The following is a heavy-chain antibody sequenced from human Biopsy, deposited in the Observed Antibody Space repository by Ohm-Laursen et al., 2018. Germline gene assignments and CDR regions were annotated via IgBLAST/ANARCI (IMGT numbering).Heavy chain of an antibody. J-gene: IGHJ4*02. CDR1: SYTFTDYN. D-gene: IGHD2-8*01. CDR3: ARDPLNGHKHFDY. CDR2: INCKTGAT. Sequence: SVKVSCKASSYTFTDYNIHWMRQAPGQGLEWLGYINCKTGATNYAQKFQGTVTMTRDTSISTAYLALGSLRSADTAIYYCARDPLNGHKHFDYWGQGSLVAVSS. V-gene: IGHV1-2*02.